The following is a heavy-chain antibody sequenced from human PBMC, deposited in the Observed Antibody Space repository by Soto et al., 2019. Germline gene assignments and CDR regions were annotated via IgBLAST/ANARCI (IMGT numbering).Heavy chain of an antibody. D-gene: IGHD2-15*01. V-gene: IGHV1-3*01. J-gene: IGHJ6*02. CDR3: ARDGRICDIVSASYFYGMDV. Sequence: GASVKVSCKANGYTFRNYAMHWVRQAPGQGLEWMGWINGGNGNTKYSQTLQGRVTITRDTSASTAYMELSSLRSEDTAVYYCARDGRICDIVSASYFYGMDVWGQGTTVTVSS. CDR2: INGGNGNT. CDR1: GYTFRNYA.